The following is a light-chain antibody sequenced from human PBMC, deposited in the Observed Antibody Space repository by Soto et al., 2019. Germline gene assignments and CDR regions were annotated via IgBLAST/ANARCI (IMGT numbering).Light chain of an antibody. Sequence: DIQMTQSPSSLSASVGDTVTITCRASQGINNFLAWFQQKPGKAPKSLIYGASSLQSGVPSQFLGRGSDTGFALTISTLQPEDSATYFCQQYHSYPVTFGGGTKVEIK. CDR2: GAS. V-gene: IGKV1-16*02. CDR3: QQYHSYPVT. J-gene: IGKJ4*01. CDR1: QGINNF.